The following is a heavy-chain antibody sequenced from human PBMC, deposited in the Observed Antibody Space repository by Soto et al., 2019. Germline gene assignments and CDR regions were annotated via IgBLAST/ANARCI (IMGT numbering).Heavy chain of an antibody. CDR2: IRSKTDGGTT. CDR1: GFTFSNTC. CDR3: NTAHSSGSLK. Sequence: PVGSLRLSCAASGFTFSNTCMSWVRQTPGKALEWVGRIRSKTDGGTTYFAATVKGRFRISRDDSKDTLFLQMNSLETEDTAVYYCNTAHSSGSLKWGQGIPVTVS. D-gene: IGHD1-26*01. V-gene: IGHV3-15*01. J-gene: IGHJ4*02.